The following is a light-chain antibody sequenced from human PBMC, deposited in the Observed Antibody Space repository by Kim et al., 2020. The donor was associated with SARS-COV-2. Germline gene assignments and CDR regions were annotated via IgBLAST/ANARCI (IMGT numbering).Light chain of an antibody. V-gene: IGLV2-14*03. Sequence: QSALTQPASVSGSLGQSITISCTGTSSDVGNNNYVSWYQQHPDKVPKRIIYDVTNRPSGVSNRFSGSKSGNAASLTISNLQAEDEADYYCSSYTNNIWIFGGGTQLTVL. J-gene: IGLJ2*01. CDR2: DVT. CDR1: SSDVGNNNY. CDR3: SSYTNNIWI.